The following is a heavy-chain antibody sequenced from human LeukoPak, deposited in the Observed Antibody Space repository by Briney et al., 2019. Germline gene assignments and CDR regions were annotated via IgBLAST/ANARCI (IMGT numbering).Heavy chain of an antibody. V-gene: IGHV4-59*01. D-gene: IGHD1-1*01. Sequence: SETLSLTCTVSGDSIIGYYWSWIRQPPGKGLEWIGYIHYSGSANYNPSLKSRVTISVDTSRSHFSLKLSSATAADTAVYYCARGERLGPDFWGQGTLVTVSS. J-gene: IGHJ4*02. CDR3: ARGERLGPDF. CDR2: IHYSGSA. CDR1: GDSIIGYY.